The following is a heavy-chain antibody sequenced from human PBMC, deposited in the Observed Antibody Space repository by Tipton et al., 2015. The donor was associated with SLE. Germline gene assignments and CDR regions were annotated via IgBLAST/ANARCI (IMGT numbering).Heavy chain of an antibody. Sequence: TLSLTCHVAGGPIRNSLYYWAWIRQPRGKRLEWIGSVFDTGYTAYNPSLEGRVSLSVDTSNNEFSLKLSSVTAADTAVYFCARQDLGRAATLTFDIWGLGTLVTVSS. J-gene: IGHJ4*02. CDR2: VFDTGYT. CDR3: ARQDLGRAATLTFDI. V-gene: IGHV4-39*01. CDR1: GGPIRNSLYY. D-gene: IGHD6-25*01.